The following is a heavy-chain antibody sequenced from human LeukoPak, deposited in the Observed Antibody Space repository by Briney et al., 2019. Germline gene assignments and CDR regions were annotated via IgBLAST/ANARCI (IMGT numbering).Heavy chain of an antibody. CDR2: ISGSGGST. CDR3: AKRAYYYDSSGYSMYYFDY. Sequence: PGGSLRLSCAASGFTFSSYGMSWVRQAPGKGLEWVSAISGSGGSTYYADSVKGRFTISRDNSKITLYLQMNSLRAEDTAVYYCAKRAYYYDSSGYSMYYFDYGGQGTLVTVSS. V-gene: IGHV3-23*01. D-gene: IGHD3-22*01. J-gene: IGHJ4*02. CDR1: GFTFSSYG.